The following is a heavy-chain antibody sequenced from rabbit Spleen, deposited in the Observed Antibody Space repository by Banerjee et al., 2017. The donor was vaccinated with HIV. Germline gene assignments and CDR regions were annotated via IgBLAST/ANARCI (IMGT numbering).Heavy chain of an antibody. V-gene: IGHV1S45*01. CDR2: IYTGSDST. J-gene: IGHJ4*01. CDR3: ARSDDSGGWYLLNL. D-gene: IGHD4-1*01. Sequence: QEQLVESGGGLVQPEGSLTLTCTASGFSFSSSYYMCWVRQAPGKGLEWIACIYTGSDSTWYASWAKGRFTISKTSSTTVTLQLNSLTAADTATYFCARSDDSGGWYLLNLWGPGTLVTVS. CDR1: GFSFSSSYY.